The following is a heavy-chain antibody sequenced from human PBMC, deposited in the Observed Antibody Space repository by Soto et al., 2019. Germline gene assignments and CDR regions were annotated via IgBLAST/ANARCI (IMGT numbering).Heavy chain of an antibody. V-gene: IGHV1-69*02. J-gene: IGHJ4*02. D-gene: IGHD5-12*01. CDR1: GGTFSSYT. CDR3: ARVAPPSDY. CDR2: IIPILGIA. Sequence: SVKVSCKASGGTFSSYTISWVRQAPGQGLEWMGRIIPILGIANYAQKLQGRVTMTTDTSTSTAYMDLRSLRSDDTAVYYCARVAPPSDYWGQGTLVTVSS.